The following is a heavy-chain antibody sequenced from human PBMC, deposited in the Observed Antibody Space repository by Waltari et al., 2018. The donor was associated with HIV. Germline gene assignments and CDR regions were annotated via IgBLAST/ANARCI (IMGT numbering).Heavy chain of an antibody. J-gene: IGHJ6*02. CDR3: VKEHQYSHSWYSYYGMDV. D-gene: IGHD6-13*01. CDR1: GFTFSNYG. Sequence: EVQVLESGGALVQPGGSLRLSCAASGFTFSNYGMSWVRQAPGKGLEVVSTISGSGGSTYYADSVKCRFTVSRDNSKNTLYLQMNSLRAEDTAVYFCVKEHQYSHSWYSYYGMDVWGQGTTVTVSS. V-gene: IGHV3-23*01. CDR2: ISGSGGST.